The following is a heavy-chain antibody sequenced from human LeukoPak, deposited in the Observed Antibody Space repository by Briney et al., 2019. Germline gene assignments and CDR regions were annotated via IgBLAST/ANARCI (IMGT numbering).Heavy chain of an antibody. CDR3: ARREQWLPFDY. Sequence: SETLSLTCTVSGVSISSGGYHWSWIRQHPGKGLEWIGYIYYSGSSYYNPSLKSRVSISVDTSKNQFSLKLSSVTAADTAVYYCARREQWLPFDYWGQGTLVTVSS. CDR1: GVSISSGGYH. V-gene: IGHV4-31*03. CDR2: IYYSGSS. D-gene: IGHD6-19*01. J-gene: IGHJ4*02.